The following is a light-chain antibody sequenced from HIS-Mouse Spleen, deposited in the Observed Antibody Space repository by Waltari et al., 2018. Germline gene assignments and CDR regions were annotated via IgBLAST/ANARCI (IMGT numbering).Light chain of an antibody. CDR3: QSYDSSLSGSV. V-gene: IGLV1-40*01. Sequence: QSVLTQPPSVSGAPGQRVTIPCTGSSSNLGAGYDVPWYQQLPGTAPKPPTYGNSNRPSGVPDRFSGSKSGTSASLAITGLQAEDEADYYCQSYDSSLSGSVFGGGTKLTVL. CDR1: SSNLGAGYD. J-gene: IGLJ3*02. CDR2: GNS.